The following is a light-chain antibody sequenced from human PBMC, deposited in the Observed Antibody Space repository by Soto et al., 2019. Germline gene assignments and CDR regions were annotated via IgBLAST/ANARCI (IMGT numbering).Light chain of an antibody. Sequence: QSVLAQPRSVSGSPGQSVTISCTGTSSDVGGYNYVSWYQHHTGKAPKLMIYDVDKRPSGVPGRFSGSKSGNTASLTISGLQAEDEADYYCCSNAGSYPFVFGIGTKVTVL. CDR2: DVD. V-gene: IGLV2-11*01. J-gene: IGLJ1*01. CDR3: CSNAGSYPFV. CDR1: SSDVGGYNY.